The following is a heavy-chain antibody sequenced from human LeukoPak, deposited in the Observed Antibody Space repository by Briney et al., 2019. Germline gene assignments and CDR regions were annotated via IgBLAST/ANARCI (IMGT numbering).Heavy chain of an antibody. CDR1: GGTFSSYA. J-gene: IGHJ4*02. CDR2: IIPIFGTA. D-gene: IGHD3-3*01. CDR3: ARGETEYYDFWSGYPFDY. V-gene: IGHV1-69*13. Sequence: SVKVSCKASGGTFSSYAISWVRQAPGQGLEWMGGIIPIFGTANYAQKFQGRVTITADVSTSTAYMELSSLRSEDTAVYYCARGETEYYDFWSGYPFDYWGQGTLVTVSS.